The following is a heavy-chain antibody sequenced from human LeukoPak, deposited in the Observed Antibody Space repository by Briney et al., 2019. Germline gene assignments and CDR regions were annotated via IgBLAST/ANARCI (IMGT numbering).Heavy chain of an antibody. CDR3: ANSNRYCDSASCYEAFDI. CDR2: IYYSGSP. V-gene: IGHV4-59*01. D-gene: IGHD2-2*01. J-gene: IGHJ3*02. Sequence: SETLSLTCTVSGASISIYSWSWIRQPPGQALEWIGYIYYSGSPNYNPSLKSRVTMSVDASKNQFSLKVSSVTAADTAVYYCANSNRYCDSASCYEAFDIWGQGTMVTVSS. CDR1: GASISIYS.